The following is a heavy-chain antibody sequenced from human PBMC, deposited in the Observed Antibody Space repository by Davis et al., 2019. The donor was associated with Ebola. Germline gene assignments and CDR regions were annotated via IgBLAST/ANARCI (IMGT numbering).Heavy chain of an antibody. CDR1: GFTFSSYA. CDR3: ARSHSSSWHNFDY. CDR2: ISGSGGST. V-gene: IGHV3-23*01. J-gene: IGHJ4*02. Sequence: PGESLKISCAASGFTFSSYAMSWVRQAPGKGLEWVSAISGSGGSTYYADSVKGRFTISRDNSKNTLYLQMNSLRADDTAVYYCARSHSSSWHNFDYWGQGTLVTVSS. D-gene: IGHD6-13*01.